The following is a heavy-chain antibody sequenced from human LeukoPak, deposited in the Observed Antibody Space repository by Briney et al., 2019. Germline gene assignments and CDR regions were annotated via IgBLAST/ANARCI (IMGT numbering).Heavy chain of an antibody. CDR2: INSDGTST. Sequence: GGSLRLSCAASGFTFTSYWMHWVRQAPGKGLVWVSRINSDGTSTNYADSVKGRFIISRDNAKNMLYLQMNSLRVDDTAVYYCVRGAPFDYWGQGTLVTVSS. V-gene: IGHV3-74*01. J-gene: IGHJ4*02. D-gene: IGHD1-26*01. CDR3: VRGAPFDY. CDR1: GFTFTSYW.